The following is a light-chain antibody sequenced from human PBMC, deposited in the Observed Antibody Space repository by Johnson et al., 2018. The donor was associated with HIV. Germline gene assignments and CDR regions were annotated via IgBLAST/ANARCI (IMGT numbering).Light chain of an antibody. CDR3: GTWDSSLSAYV. CDR1: SSDMGNYA. V-gene: IGLV1-51*02. J-gene: IGLJ1*01. CDR2: ENN. Sequence: QSVLTQPPSVSAAPGQKVTISCSGSSSDMGNYAVSWYQQLPGTAPKLLIYENNKRPSGIPDRFSGSKSCTSATLGITGLQTGDEADYYCGTWDSSLSAYVVGTGNKVTVL.